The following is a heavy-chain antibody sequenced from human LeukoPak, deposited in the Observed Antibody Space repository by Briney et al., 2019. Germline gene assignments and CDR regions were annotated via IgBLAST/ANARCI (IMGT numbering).Heavy chain of an antibody. CDR3: AKYGAYDSSGYYYGD. CDR1: GFTFSSYA. CDR2: ISGSGGST. J-gene: IGHJ4*02. V-gene: IGHV3-23*01. D-gene: IGHD3-22*01. Sequence: GGSLRLSCAASGFTFSSYAMSWVRQAPGKGLEWVSAISGSGGSTYYADSVKGRFTISRDNSKNTLYLQMNSLRAEDTAVYYCAKYGAYDSSGYYYGDWGQGTLVTVSS.